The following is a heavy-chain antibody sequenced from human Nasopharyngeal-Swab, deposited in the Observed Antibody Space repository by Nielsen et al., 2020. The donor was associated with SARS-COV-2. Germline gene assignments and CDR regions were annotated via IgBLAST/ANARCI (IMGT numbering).Heavy chain of an antibody. CDR2: IYYSGST. V-gene: IGHV4-61*08. Sequence: LETLSLTCTVSGGSISSGGYYWSWIRQPPGKGLEWIGYIYYSGSTNYNPSLKSRVTISVDTSKNQFSLKLSSVTAADTAVYYCARLDYDILTGYSPDNAFDIWGQGTMVTVSS. D-gene: IGHD3-9*01. CDR3: ARLDYDILTGYSPDNAFDI. J-gene: IGHJ3*02. CDR1: GGSISSGGYY.